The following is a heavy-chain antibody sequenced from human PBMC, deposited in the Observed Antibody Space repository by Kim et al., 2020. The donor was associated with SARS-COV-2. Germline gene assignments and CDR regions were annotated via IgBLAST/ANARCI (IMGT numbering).Heavy chain of an antibody. Sequence: YADSVKGRFTFSRDNSKNTLFLQMTSLRAEDTAVYYCGKGVVSDYYTIGDWGQGTLVTVSS. J-gene: IGHJ4*02. D-gene: IGHD3-3*01. CDR3: GKGVVSDYYTIGD. V-gene: IGHV3-23*01.